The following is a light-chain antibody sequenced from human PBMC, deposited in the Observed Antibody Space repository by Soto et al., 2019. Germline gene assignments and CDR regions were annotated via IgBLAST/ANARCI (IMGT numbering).Light chain of an antibody. CDR2: EVT. V-gene: IGLV2-14*01. CDR1: STDVGGYNY. CDR3: SSYTSRSTLV. J-gene: IGLJ2*01. Sequence: QLVLTQPASVSGSPGQSITISCTGTSTDVGGYNYVSWYQQHPGKAPKLMIYEVTNRPSGVSNRFSGSKSGNTASLTISGLQAEDEADYYCSSYTSRSTLVIGGGTKLTVL.